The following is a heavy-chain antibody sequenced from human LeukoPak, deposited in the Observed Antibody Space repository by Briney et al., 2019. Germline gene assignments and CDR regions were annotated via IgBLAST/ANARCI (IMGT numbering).Heavy chain of an antibody. CDR2: IYYSGRT. CDR3: ARRRYFDGSGYLE. J-gene: IGHJ1*01. Sequence: SETLSLTCSVSGDSVSRSDSYWDWIRQPPGKGLEWIGTIYYSGRTYYSPSLKSRVTMSVDPSNNQFSLTLRSVTAADTALYYCARRRYFDGSGYLEWGQGTLLSVSS. D-gene: IGHD3-22*01. CDR1: GDSVSRSDSY. V-gene: IGHV4-39*01.